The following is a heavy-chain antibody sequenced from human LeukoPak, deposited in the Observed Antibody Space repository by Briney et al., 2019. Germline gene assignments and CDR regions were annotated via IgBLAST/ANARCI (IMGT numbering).Heavy chain of an antibody. V-gene: IGHV4-30-4*08. CDR1: GGSISSGDYY. J-gene: IGHJ3*02. D-gene: IGHD2-2*01. Sequence: SSETLSLTCSVSGGSISSGDYYWSWIRQPPGKGLEWDGCIYYSGSIYYTPSIKSRVTISVDTSKNQFSLKLSSVTAADTAVYYCARDHPTYGDIVVVPAAIHWAFDIWGQGTMVTVSS. CDR2: IYYSGSI. CDR3: ARDHPTYGDIVVVPAAIHWAFDI.